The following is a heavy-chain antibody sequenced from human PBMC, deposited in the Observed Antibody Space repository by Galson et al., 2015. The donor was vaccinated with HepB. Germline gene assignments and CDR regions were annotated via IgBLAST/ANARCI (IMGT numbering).Heavy chain of an antibody. J-gene: IGHJ6*02. CDR3: ARGSERVGSGIITLVERYYYYGMDV. CDR2: INPSGGST. CDR1: GYTFTSYY. D-gene: IGHD3-10*01. Sequence: SVKVSCKASGYTFTSYYMHWVRQAPGQGLEWMGIINPSGGSTSYAQKFQGRVTMTRDTSTSTVYMELSSLRSEDTAVYYCARGSERVGSGIITLVERYYYYGMDVWGQGTTVTVSS. V-gene: IGHV1-46*01.